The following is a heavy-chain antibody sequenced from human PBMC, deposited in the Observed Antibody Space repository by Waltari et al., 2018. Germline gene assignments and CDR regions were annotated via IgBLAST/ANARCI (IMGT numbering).Heavy chain of an antibody. CDR3: ARSPTPFSNRYFDY. Sequence: WVRQMPGKGLEWMGIIYPGDSDTRYSPSFQGQVTISADKSISTAYLQWSSLKASDTAMYYCARSPTPFSNRYFDYWGQGTLVTVSS. J-gene: IGHJ4*02. CDR2: IYPGDSDT. V-gene: IGHV5-51*01. D-gene: IGHD4-4*01.